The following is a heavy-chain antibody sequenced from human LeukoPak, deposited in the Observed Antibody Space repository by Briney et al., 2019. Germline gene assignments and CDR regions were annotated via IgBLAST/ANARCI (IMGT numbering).Heavy chain of an antibody. CDR1: GFTFSSYA. Sequence: PGGSLRLSCAASGFTFSSYAMNWVRQAPGKGLEWVSGISGSGNNRYYADSVKGRFTFSRDNSKNTLYLQLNSLRSEDTAVYYCAKVGIGGYNLNYFDYWGQGTLVTVSS. V-gene: IGHV3-23*01. J-gene: IGHJ4*02. CDR3: AKVGIGGYNLNYFDY. CDR2: ISGSGNNR. D-gene: IGHD5-24*01.